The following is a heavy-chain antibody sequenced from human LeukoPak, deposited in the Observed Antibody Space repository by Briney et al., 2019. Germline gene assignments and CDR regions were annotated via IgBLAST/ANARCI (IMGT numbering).Heavy chain of an antibody. CDR2: TRNKANSYTT. D-gene: IGHD3-22*01. J-gene: IGHJ4*02. V-gene: IGHV3-72*01. Sequence: PGGPLRLSCAASGFSFSDHYMDWVRQAPGKGLEWVGRTRNKANSYTTEYAASVKGRFTISRDGSKNSLSLQMNSLRAEDTAVYYCTRSDSSGYCDYWGQGTLVTVSS. CDR1: GFSFSDHY. CDR3: TRSDSSGYCDY.